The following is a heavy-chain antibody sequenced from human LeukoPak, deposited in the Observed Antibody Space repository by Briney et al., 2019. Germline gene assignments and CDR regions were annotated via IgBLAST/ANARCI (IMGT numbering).Heavy chain of an antibody. CDR3: ARHHSSSFYFDY. V-gene: IGHV4-39*01. Sequence: PSETLSLTCTVSGGSISSSSYYWGWIRQPPGKGLEWIGSIYYSGSTYDKSPLKSRVTISVDTSKNQFSLNLSSVTAADTAVYYCARHHSSSFYFDYWGQGTLVTVSS. CDR2: IYYSGST. J-gene: IGHJ4*02. D-gene: IGHD6-13*01. CDR1: GGSISSSSYY.